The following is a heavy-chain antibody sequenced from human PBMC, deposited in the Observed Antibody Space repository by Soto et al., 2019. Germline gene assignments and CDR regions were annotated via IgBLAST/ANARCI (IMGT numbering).Heavy chain of an antibody. D-gene: IGHD6-13*01. CDR1: GFTFDDYA. CDR2: ISWNSGSI. CDR3: ATKWTGYSSSWYSSGVDY. Sequence: SLRLSCAASGFTFDDYAMHWVRQAPGKGLEWVSGISWNSGSIGYADSVKGRFTISRDNAKNSLYLQMNSLRAEDTALYYCATKWTGYSSSWYSSGVDYWGQGTLVTVSS. J-gene: IGHJ4*02. V-gene: IGHV3-9*01.